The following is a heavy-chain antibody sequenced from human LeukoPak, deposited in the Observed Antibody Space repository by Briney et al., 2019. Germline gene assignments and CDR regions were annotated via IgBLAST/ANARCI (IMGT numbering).Heavy chain of an antibody. V-gene: IGHV3-53*04. CDR2: IYRGGST. Sequence: GGSLRLSCAASGFIFSTYSMNWVRQAPGKGLEWVSIIYRGGSTFYADSVKGRFTISRHNSKNTVYLQMDSLRTEDTAVYYCARVTEDQNTTGWHSGMDVWGHGTTVTVSS. CDR3: ARVTEDQNTTGWHSGMDV. CDR1: GFIFSTYS. J-gene: IGHJ6*02. D-gene: IGHD6-19*01.